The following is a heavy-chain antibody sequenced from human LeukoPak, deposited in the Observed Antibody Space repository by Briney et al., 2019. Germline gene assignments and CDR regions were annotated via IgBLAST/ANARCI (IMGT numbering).Heavy chain of an antibody. CDR3: AFHSSSWYFDY. Sequence: ASVKVSCKASGYTFTSYGISWVRQAPGQGLEWMGWISAYNGNTNYAQKPQGRVTMTTDTPTSTAYMELRSLRSDDTAVYYCAFHSSSWYFDYWGQGTLVTVSS. J-gene: IGHJ4*02. V-gene: IGHV1-18*01. CDR1: GYTFTSYG. CDR2: ISAYNGNT. D-gene: IGHD6-13*01.